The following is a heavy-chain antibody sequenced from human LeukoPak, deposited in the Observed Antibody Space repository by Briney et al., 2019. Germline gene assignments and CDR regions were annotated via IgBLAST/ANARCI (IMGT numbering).Heavy chain of an antibody. CDR3: ARVNSSGWYGHDAFDI. CDR2: ISSSSSTI. CDR1: GFTFSSYS. J-gene: IGHJ3*02. Sequence: GGSLRLSCAASGFTFSSYSMNWVRQAPGKGLEWVSYISSSSSTIYYADSVKGRFTISRDNAKNSLYLQMNSLRAEDTAVYYCARVNSSGWYGHDAFDIWGQGTMVTVSS. V-gene: IGHV3-48*04. D-gene: IGHD6-19*01.